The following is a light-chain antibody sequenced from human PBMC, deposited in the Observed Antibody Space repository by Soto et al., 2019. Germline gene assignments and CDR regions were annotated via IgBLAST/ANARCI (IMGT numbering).Light chain of an antibody. V-gene: IGKV1-39*01. CDR2: AAS. CDR3: QQSYNTLGT. J-gene: IGKJ1*01. Sequence: DIQMTQPPSSLSASVGDRVTITCRASQSISSYLNWYQQKPGKAPKLLIYAASSLQSGVPSRFSGSGSGTDFTLTISSLQPEDFATYYCQQSYNTLGTFGQGTKVDIK. CDR1: QSISSY.